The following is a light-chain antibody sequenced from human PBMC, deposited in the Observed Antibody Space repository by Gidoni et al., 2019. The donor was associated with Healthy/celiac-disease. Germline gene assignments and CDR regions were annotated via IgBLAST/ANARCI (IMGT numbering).Light chain of an antibody. Sequence: EIVLTQSPGTLSLSPGERATLSCRASQSVSSSYLAWYQQKPGQAPRLLIYGASSRATGIPDRFSGSGSGTDFTLTISRLEPEDFAVYYGQQYGSSRTFSQGTKVEIK. CDR2: GAS. CDR3: QQYGSSRT. J-gene: IGKJ1*01. CDR1: QSVSSSY. V-gene: IGKV3-20*01.